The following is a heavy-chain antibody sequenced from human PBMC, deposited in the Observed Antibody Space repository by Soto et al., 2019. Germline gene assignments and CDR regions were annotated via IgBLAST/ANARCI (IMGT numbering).Heavy chain of an antibody. D-gene: IGHD6-19*01. V-gene: IGHV3-23*01. J-gene: IGHJ6*03. CDR1: GFTFSSYA. Sequence: GGSLRLSCAASGFTFSSYAMSWVRQAPGKGLEWVSAISGSGVSTYYAASVKGRFTISRDNSKNTLYLQMNSLRAEDTAVYYCAKSGGGQWLVQDYYYYMDVWGKGTTVTVSS. CDR3: AKSGGGQWLVQDYYYYMDV. CDR2: ISGSGVST.